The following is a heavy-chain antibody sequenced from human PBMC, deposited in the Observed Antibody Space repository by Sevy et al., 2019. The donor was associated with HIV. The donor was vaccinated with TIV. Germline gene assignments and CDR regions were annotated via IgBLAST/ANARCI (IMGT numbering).Heavy chain of an antibody. Sequence: GGYLRLSCAASGFTFSSYWMSWVRQAPGKGLEWVANINLDGSMKYYVDSVKGRFTVSRDNAKNSLSLQMNSLRAEDMAVYYCARSIAATGPDYWGQGTLVTVSS. CDR3: ARSIAATGPDY. CDR2: INLDGSMK. CDR1: GFTFSSYW. J-gene: IGHJ4*02. V-gene: IGHV3-7*01. D-gene: IGHD6-13*01.